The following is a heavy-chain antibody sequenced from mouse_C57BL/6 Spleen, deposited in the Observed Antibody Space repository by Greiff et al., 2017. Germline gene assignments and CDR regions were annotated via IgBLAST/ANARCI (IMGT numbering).Heavy chain of an antibody. J-gene: IGHJ3*01. CDR3: ARWDGYYGFAY. Sequence: VQLQQPGAELVMPGASVKLSCKASGYTFTSYWMHWVKQRPGQGLEWIGEIDPSDSYTNYNQKFKGKSTLTVDKSSSTAYMQLSSLTSEDSAVYYCARWDGYYGFAYCGQGTLVTVSA. CDR2: IDPSDSYT. CDR1: GYTFTSYW. V-gene: IGHV1-69*01. D-gene: IGHD2-3*01.